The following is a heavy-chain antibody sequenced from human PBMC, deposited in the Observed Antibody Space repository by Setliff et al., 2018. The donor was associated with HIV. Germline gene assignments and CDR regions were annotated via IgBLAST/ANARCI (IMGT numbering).Heavy chain of an antibody. J-gene: IGHJ4*02. D-gene: IGHD3-22*01. CDR1: GDTFSTYA. CDR3: ARGSYYCDSSGYQPYYFDY. V-gene: IGHV1-69*05. CDR2: IIPIFGTA. Sequence: SVKVSCKASGDTFSTYAITWVRQAPGQGLEWMGGIIPIFGTANYGQKFQGRVTITTDESTTTAYMELSSLTSDDTAVYYCARGSYYCDSSGYQPYYFDYWGQGTLVTVSS.